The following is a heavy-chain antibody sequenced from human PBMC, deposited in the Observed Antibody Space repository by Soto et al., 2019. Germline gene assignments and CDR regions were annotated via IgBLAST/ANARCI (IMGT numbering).Heavy chain of an antibody. CDR2: INPSGGST. CDR1: GYTFTSYY. V-gene: IGHV1-46*03. CDR3: ARSDILTGSPPGYYYYYMEV. J-gene: IGHJ6*03. D-gene: IGHD3-9*01. Sequence: ASVKVSCKASGYTFTSYYMHWVRQAPGQGLEWMGIINPSGGSTSYAQKFQGRVTMTRDTSTSTVYMELSSLRSEDTAVYYCARSDILTGSPPGYYYYYMEVWGKGTTVTVSS.